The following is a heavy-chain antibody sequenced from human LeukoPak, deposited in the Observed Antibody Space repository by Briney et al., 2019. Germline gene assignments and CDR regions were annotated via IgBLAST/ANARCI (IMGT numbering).Heavy chain of an antibody. D-gene: IGHD3-22*01. CDR1: GVSIESRGYA. CDR2: IHYSGNT. CDR3: ARPTFASYSSGYHY. J-gene: IGHJ4*02. V-gene: IGHV4-39*01. Sequence: PSETLSLTCSVSGVSIESRGYAWTWIRQPPGKGLEWIGSIHYSGNTYYNPSLKSRVTISVDTSKNQFSLQLTSVTAADTAVYYCARPTFASYSSGYHYWGQGTLVTVSS.